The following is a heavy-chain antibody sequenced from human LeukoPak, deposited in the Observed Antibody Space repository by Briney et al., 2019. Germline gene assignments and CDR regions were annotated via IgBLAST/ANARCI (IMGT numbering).Heavy chain of an antibody. J-gene: IGHJ4*02. D-gene: IGHD2-8*02. V-gene: IGHV3-23*01. CDR3: AKDSLVADSSFDY. CDR1: GFTFSSYA. CDR2: ISCSGGST. Sequence: GGSLRLSCAASGFTFSSYAMSRVRQAPGKGLEWVSAISCSGGSTYYADSVKGRFTISRDDSKNTLYLQMNSLRAEDTAVYYCAKDSLVADSSFDYWGQGTLVTVSS.